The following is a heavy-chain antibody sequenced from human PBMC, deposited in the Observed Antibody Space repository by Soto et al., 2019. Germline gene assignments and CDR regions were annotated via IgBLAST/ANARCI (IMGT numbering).Heavy chain of an antibody. J-gene: IGHJ4*02. CDR3: ARGGISIAAADY. CDR2: ISSSSSYI. D-gene: IGHD6-13*01. Sequence: EVQLVESGGGLVKPGGSLRLSCAASGFTFSSYSMNWVRQAPGKGLEWVSSISSSSSYIYYADSVKGRFTISRDNAKNSLYLQMNSLRAEDTAMYYCARGGISIAAADYWGQGTLVTVSS. CDR1: GFTFSSYS. V-gene: IGHV3-21*01.